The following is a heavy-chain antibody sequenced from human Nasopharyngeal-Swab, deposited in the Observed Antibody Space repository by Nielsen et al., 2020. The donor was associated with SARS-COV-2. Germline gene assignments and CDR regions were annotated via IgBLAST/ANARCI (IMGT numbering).Heavy chain of an antibody. CDR3: ARDRSSSWYVRYYYYYGMDV. V-gene: IGHV4-4*02. D-gene: IGHD6-13*01. J-gene: IGHJ6*02. Sequence: SETLSLTCAVSGGSISSSNWWSWIRQPPGKGLEWIGSIYYSGSTYYNPSLKSRVTISVDTSKNQFSLKLSSVTAADTAVYYCARDRSSSWYVRYYYYYGMDVWGQGTTVTVSS. CDR2: IYYSGST. CDR1: GGSISSSNW.